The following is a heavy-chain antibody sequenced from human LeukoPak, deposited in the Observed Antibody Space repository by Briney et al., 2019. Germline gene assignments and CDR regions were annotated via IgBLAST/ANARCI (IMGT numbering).Heavy chain of an antibody. V-gene: IGHV3-74*01. D-gene: IGHD5-18*01. CDR3: GRDGYSYGYGAFDI. J-gene: IGHJ3*02. Sequence: RSGGFLRLSCAASGFTFSSYWMHWVRQALGKGLVWVSRIKSDGSSTSYADSVKGRFTISRDNAKNTLYLQMNSLRVEDTAVYYCGRDGYSYGYGAFDIWGQGTMVSVSS. CDR2: IKSDGSST. CDR1: GFTFSSYW.